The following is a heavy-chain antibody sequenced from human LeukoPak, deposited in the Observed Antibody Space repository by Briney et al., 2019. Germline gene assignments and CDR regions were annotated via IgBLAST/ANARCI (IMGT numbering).Heavy chain of an antibody. D-gene: IGHD6-13*01. CDR2: IYYSGST. J-gene: IGHJ4*02. V-gene: IGHV4-59*01. Sequence: PSETLSLTCTVSGGSISSSYWTWIRQPPAKSLEWIGYIYYSGSTNHNPSLKSRVTISIDTSKNQFSLKLSSVTAADTAVHYCARVSRSSWSFDFWGQGTLVTVSS. CDR1: GGSISSSY. CDR3: ARVSRSSWSFDF.